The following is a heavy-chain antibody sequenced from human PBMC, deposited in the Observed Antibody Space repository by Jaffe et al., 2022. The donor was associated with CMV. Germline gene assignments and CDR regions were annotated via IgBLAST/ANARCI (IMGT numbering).Heavy chain of an antibody. V-gene: IGHV4-39*02. D-gene: IGHD1-1*01. CDR3: ARLPPRVQLDISEALAI. CDR2: ICYSGTT. Sequence: QPQLQESGPGLVKPSETLSLTCTVSGDSISTSGYCWGWIRQPPGRGLEWIGSICYSGTTYFNPSLKSRVTISVDSSENHFSLSLSSATAADTGVYYCARLPPRVQLDISEALAIWGQGTVVTVSS. J-gene: IGHJ3*02. CDR1: GDSISTSGYC.